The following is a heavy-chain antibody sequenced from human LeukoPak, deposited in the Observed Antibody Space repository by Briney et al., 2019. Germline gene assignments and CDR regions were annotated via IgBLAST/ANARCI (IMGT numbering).Heavy chain of an antibody. J-gene: IGHJ4*02. Sequence: GGSLRLSCAASGFTFSSYSMNWVRQAPGKGLEWVSSISTSSTYIYYADSVKGRFTISRDNAKNSLYLQMNSLRAEDTAVYYCAKKDNGNYFNFDYWGQGTLVTVSS. CDR1: GFTFSSYS. CDR2: ISTSSTYI. V-gene: IGHV3-21*01. CDR3: AKKDNGNYFNFDY. D-gene: IGHD2/OR15-2a*01.